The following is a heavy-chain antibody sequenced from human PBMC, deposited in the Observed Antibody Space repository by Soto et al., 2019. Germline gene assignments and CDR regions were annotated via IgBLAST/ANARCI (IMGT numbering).Heavy chain of an antibody. D-gene: IGHD3-22*01. J-gene: IGHJ6*02. CDR1: GYTFTSYG. Sequence: QVQLVQSGAEVKKPGASVKVSGKASGYTFTSYGISWVRQAPGQGLEGMGWISAYNGNTNYAQKLQGRVTMTTDTSTSTAYMELRSLRSDDTAVYYCARWLGPYDSSGYYYGYYGMDVWGQGTTVTVSS. CDR3: ARWLGPYDSSGYYYGYYGMDV. V-gene: IGHV1-18*01. CDR2: ISAYNGNT.